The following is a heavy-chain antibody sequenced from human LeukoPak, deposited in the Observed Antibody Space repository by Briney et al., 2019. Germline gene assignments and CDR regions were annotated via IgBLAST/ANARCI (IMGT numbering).Heavy chain of an antibody. V-gene: IGHV1-2*02. CDR1: GYTFTDYY. CDR2: INPNSGGT. Sequence: ASVKVSCKASGYTFTDYYMHWVRQAPGQGLEWMGWINPNSGGTNYAQKFQGRVTMTRDTSISTAYMDLSRLRSDDTAVYYCARGSIVGATFDYFDYWGQGTLVTVSS. J-gene: IGHJ4*02. CDR3: ARGSIVGATFDYFDY. D-gene: IGHD1-26*01.